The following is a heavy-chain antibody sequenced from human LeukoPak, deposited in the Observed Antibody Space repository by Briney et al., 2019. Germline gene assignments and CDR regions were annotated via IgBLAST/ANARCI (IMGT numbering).Heavy chain of an antibody. J-gene: IGHJ4*02. V-gene: IGHV4-34*01. Sequence: SETLSLTCAVYGGSFSGYYWSWIRQPPGKGLEWIGEINHSGSSNYNPSLKSRVTISVDTSKDQFSLKLSSVTAADTAVYYCARGIAAAKYWAQGTLVTVSS. D-gene: IGHD6-25*01. CDR2: INHSGSS. CDR3: ARGIAAAKY. CDR1: GGSFSGYY.